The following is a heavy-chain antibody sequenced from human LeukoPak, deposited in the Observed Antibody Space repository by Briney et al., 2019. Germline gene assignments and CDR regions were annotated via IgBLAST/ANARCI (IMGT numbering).Heavy chain of an antibody. Sequence: ASQTLSLTCTVSGGSISSGDYYWSWIRQPPGKGLEWIGYIYCSGSTYYNPSLKSQVTISVDTSKNQFSLKLSSVTAADTAVYYCARDRGILTGYPYWGQGTLVTVSS. J-gene: IGHJ4*02. CDR3: ARDRGILTGYPY. V-gene: IGHV4-30-4*01. D-gene: IGHD3-9*01. CDR2: IYCSGST. CDR1: GGSISSGDYY.